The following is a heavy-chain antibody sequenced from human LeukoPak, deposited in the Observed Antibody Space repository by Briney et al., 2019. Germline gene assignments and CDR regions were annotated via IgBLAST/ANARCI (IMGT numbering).Heavy chain of an antibody. J-gene: IGHJ3*02. CDR1: GSSISSYY. Sequence: PSETLSLTCTVSGSSISSYYWSWIRQPAGKGLEWIGRIYTSGTTSYNPSLKSRVTMSLDTAKNQFSLKLGSVTAAYTAVYYCARGGITMMVGAFDIWGQGTMVTVSS. CDR2: IYTSGTT. D-gene: IGHD3-22*01. V-gene: IGHV4-4*07. CDR3: ARGGITMMVGAFDI.